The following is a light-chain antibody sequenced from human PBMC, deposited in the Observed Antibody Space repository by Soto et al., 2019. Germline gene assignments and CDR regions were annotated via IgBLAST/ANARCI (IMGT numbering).Light chain of an antibody. J-gene: IGKJ4*01. V-gene: IGKV1-5*03. CDR3: QQYNTYPLT. CDR2: KAS. CDR1: QCISTW. Sequence: DIQMTQSPSTLSASVGDRVTITCRASQCISTWLAWYQQKPGKAPKLLIYKASSLEGGVPSRFGGSGSGTLFNITISSLHPDDFATYYCQQYNTYPLTFGGGTTVDIK.